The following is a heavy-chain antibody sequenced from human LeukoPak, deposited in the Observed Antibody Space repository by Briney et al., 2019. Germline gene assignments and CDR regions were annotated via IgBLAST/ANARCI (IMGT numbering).Heavy chain of an antibody. J-gene: IGHJ4*02. CDR1: GYTFTGYY. V-gene: IGHV1-2*02. CDR2: INPNSGGT. D-gene: IGHD4-17*01. Sequence: ASVNVSRKSSGYTFTGYYMHWVRQAPGQGLAWVGWINPNSGGTNYAQRLQGRLTMPRHTPISTAYVELNRLRSVDTAVYYFARGVCYRDYYFDYWGQGTLVTVSS. CDR3: ARGVCYRDYYFDY.